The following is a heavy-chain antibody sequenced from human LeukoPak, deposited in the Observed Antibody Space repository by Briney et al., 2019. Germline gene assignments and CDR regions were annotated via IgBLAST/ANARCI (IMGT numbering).Heavy chain of an antibody. J-gene: IGHJ4*02. Sequence: PGGALRLSCAASGFTFSDEYMSWIRQAPGKGLEWVSYISNSGTYTNYADSVWGRFTISRDNAKHSLYLQMNSLRAEDTAVYYCARSRGAGPGAYFDYWGQGTLVTVSS. CDR1: GFTFSDEY. D-gene: IGHD6-19*01. V-gene: IGHV3-11*03. CDR3: ARSRGAGPGAYFDY. CDR2: ISNSGTYT.